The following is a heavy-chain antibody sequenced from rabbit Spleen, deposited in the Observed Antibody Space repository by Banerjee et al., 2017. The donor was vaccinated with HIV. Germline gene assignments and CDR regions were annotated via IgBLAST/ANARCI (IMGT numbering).Heavy chain of an antibody. D-gene: IGHD1-1*01. J-gene: IGHJ4*01. Sequence: QEQLVESGGGLVQPEGSLTLTCTASGFSFSSSYYICWVRQAPGKGLEWIACIHAGSSGSTYYASWAKGRFTISKTSSTTVTLQMTILTAADTATYFCARDPNYASGHYIYNFWGPGTLVTVS. CDR1: GFSFSSSYY. CDR3: ARDPNYASGHYIYNF. V-gene: IGHV1S45*01. CDR2: IHAGSSGST.